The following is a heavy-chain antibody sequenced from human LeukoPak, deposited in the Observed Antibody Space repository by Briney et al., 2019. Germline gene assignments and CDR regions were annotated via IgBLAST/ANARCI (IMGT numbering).Heavy chain of an antibody. V-gene: IGHV4-59*08. CDR2: IYYSGST. CDR1: GGSISSYY. CDR3: ARHVGWYFDL. D-gene: IGHD1-26*01. J-gene: IGHJ2*01. Sequence: KTSETLSLTCTVSGGSISSYYWSWIRQPPGKGLEWIGYIYYSGSTNYNPSLKSRVTISVDTSKNQFSLKLSSVTAADTAVYYCARHVGWYFDLWGRGTLVTVSS.